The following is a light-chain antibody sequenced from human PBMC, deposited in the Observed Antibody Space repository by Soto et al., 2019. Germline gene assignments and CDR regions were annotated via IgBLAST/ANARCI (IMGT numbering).Light chain of an antibody. V-gene: IGLV2-14*03. CDR3: SSCSRSSGTRYV. CDR2: DVS. CDR1: SSDIGTYNY. Sequence: QSALTQPASVSGSPGQSITISCTGTSSDIGTYNYVSWYQQHPGQAPKLMIYDVSNRPSGVSDRFSGSQSGNTASLTISGLQAEDEADYYCSSCSRSSGTRYVFGTGTKLTVL. J-gene: IGLJ1*01.